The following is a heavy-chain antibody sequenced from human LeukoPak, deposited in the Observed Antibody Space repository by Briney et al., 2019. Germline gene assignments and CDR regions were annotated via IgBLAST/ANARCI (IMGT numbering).Heavy chain of an antibody. Sequence: GGSLRLSCAASGFTFSSYAMHWVRQAPGKGLEWVAVISYDGSNKYYADSVKGRFTISRDNSKNSLYLQMNSLRAEDTAVYYCARDAVRGVRFDYWGQGTLVTVSS. CDR2: ISYDGSNK. J-gene: IGHJ4*02. CDR1: GFTFSSYA. CDR3: ARDAVRGVRFDY. V-gene: IGHV3-30-3*01. D-gene: IGHD3-10*01.